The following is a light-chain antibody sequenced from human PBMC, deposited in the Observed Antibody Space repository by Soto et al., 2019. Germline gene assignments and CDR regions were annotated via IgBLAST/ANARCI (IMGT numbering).Light chain of an antibody. V-gene: IGKV1-39*01. CDR1: QSIGGF. CDR3: QQHYSFPRT. J-gene: IGKJ1*01. CDR2: AAS. Sequence: DIPMTQSPSSLSVSVGDRVTITCRASQSIGGFLNWYQQKLGKAPKLLIYAASSLQSGVPSRFSGSGSGTDFTLTISSLQPEDFATYYCQQHYSFPRTFGQGTKVEI.